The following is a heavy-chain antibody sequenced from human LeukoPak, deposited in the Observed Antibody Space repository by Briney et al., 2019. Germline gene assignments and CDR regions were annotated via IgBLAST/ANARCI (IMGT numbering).Heavy chain of an antibody. Sequence: PSETLSLTCTVSGGSISSSSYYWGWIRQPPGKGLEWIGSIYYSGSTYYNPSLKSRVTISVDTSKNQFSLKLSSVTAADTAIYYCARDVGVGPTGNFDYWGQGTLVTVSS. CDR3: ARDVGVGPTGNFDY. J-gene: IGHJ4*02. D-gene: IGHD1-26*01. V-gene: IGHV4-39*07. CDR1: GGSISSSSYY. CDR2: IYYSGST.